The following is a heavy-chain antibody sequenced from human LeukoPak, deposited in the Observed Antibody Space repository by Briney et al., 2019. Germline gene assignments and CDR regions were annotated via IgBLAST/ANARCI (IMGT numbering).Heavy chain of an antibody. D-gene: IGHD5-12*01. CDR3: AKFLRGDRIVATFPVDY. V-gene: IGHV3-23*01. J-gene: IGHJ4*02. CDR1: GFTFSSYA. Sequence: PGGSLRLSCAASGFTFSSYAMSWVRQAPGKGLEWVSAISGSGGSTYYADSVKGRFTISRDNSKNTLYLQMNSLRAEDTAVYYCAKFLRGDRIVATFPVDYWGQGTLVTVSS. CDR2: ISGSGGST.